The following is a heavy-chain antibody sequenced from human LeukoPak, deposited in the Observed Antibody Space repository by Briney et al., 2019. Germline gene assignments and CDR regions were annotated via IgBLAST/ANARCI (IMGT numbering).Heavy chain of an antibody. D-gene: IGHD2-2*01. J-gene: IGHJ5*02. Sequence: GGSLRLSCAASGFTFSSYAMSWVRQAPGKGLEWVSAISGSGGSTYYADSVKGRFTISRDNSKNTLYLQMNSLRAEDTAVYYCAKEASYCSSTSCPNWFDPWGQGTLVTVSS. V-gene: IGHV3-23*01. CDR1: GFTFSSYA. CDR2: ISGSGGST. CDR3: AKEASYCSSTSCPNWFDP.